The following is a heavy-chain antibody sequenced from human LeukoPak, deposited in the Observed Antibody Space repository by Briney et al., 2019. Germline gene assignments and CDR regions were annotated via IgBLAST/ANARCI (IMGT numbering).Heavy chain of an antibody. D-gene: IGHD6-25*01. Sequence: SGGSLRLSCAASGFKFSDHYIDWVRQAPGKGLEWVGRSRNKASSYTTEYAASVEGRFTISRDVSESSLYLQMNSLRAEDTAVYYCARDIAAAGGIPGYWGQGTLVTVSS. J-gene: IGHJ4*02. CDR2: SRNKASSYTT. V-gene: IGHV3-72*01. CDR3: ARDIAAAGGIPGY. CDR1: GFKFSDHY.